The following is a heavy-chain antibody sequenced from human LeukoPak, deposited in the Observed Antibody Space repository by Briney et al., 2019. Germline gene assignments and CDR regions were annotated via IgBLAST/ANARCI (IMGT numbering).Heavy chain of an antibody. CDR3: ARYSGGSYSVGDY. V-gene: IGHV3-48*01. CDR1: GFVSSNFG. CDR2: ISSTSKTI. D-gene: IGHD3-22*01. Sequence: GGSLRLSCAGSGFVSSNFGFSWVRQAPGKGLEWISYISSTSKTIKYADSVKGRFTISRDNARTSLYLQMNSLRAEDTAVYYCARYSGGSYSVGDYWGQGILVTVCS. J-gene: IGHJ4*02.